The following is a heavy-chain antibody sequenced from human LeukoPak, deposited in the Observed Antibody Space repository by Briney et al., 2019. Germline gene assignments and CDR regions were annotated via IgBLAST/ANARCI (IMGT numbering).Heavy chain of an antibody. CDR3: AREGYSGSDSNL. CDR1: GGSTSSYY. V-gene: IGHV4-59*01. D-gene: IGHD5-12*01. J-gene: IGHJ4*02. CDR2: IYHSGST. Sequence: SETLSLTCTVSGGSTSSYYWSWIRQPPGKRLDWIGYIYHSGSTNYNPSLKSRLTISVDTSKNQFSLMLSSVTAADTAVYYCAREGYSGSDSNLWGQGTLVTVSS.